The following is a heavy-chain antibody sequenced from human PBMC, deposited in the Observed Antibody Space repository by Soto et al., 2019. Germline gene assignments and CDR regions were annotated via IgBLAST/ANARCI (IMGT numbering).Heavy chain of an antibody. Sequence: GGSLRLSCAASGFTFSSYGMHWVRQAPGKGLEWVAVISYDGSNKYYADSVKGRFTISRDNSKNTLYLQMNSLRAEDTAVYYCANPPGSSSWFWDEGPGFDYWGKGTLVTISS. V-gene: IGHV3-30*18. CDR3: ANPPGSSSWFWDEGPGFDY. D-gene: IGHD6-13*01. CDR1: GFTFSSYG. J-gene: IGHJ4*02. CDR2: ISYDGSNK.